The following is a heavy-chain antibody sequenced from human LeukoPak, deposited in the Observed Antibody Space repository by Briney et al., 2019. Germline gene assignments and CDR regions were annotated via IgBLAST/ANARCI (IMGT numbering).Heavy chain of an antibody. CDR2: IRYDGSNK. J-gene: IGHJ1*01. CDR3: ARVGSEQQLVQPEYFQH. V-gene: IGHV3-30*02. D-gene: IGHD6-13*01. Sequence: GGSLRLSCAASGFTFSSYGMHWVRQAPGKGLEWVAFIRYDGSNKYYADSVKGRFTISRDNSKNTLYLQMNSLRAEDTAVYYCARVGSEQQLVQPEYFQHWGQGTLVTVSS. CDR1: GFTFSSYG.